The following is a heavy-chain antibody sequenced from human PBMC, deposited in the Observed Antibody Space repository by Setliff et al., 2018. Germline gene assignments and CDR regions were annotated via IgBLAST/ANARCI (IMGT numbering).Heavy chain of an antibody. CDR2: AIPVFGTT. J-gene: IGHJ3*01. D-gene: IGHD2-2*02. V-gene: IGHV1-69*05. CDR3: TTDRAACSGSSRYNGFDV. CDR1: GGTFSSYG. Sequence: ASVKVSCKASGGTFSSYGISWVRQAPGQGLEWMGGAIPVFGTTDYAQKFQGRVTIITDESTTTAYMELSSLRSDDTAVYYCTTDRAACSGSSRYNGFDVWGQGTMVTVSS.